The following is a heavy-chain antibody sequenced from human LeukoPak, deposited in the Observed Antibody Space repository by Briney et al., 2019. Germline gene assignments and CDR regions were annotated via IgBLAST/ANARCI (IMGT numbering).Heavy chain of an antibody. CDR3: AKMPAYYYDSSGYAFHFDY. V-gene: IGHV3-23*01. D-gene: IGHD3-22*01. J-gene: IGHJ4*02. CDR1: GFTFSTYA. CDR2: ISGSGGST. Sequence: PGGSLRLSCAASGFTFSTYAMSCVRQAPGKGLEWVSAISGSGGSTHYADSVRGRFTISRDNSKSTLYLQMNSLRAEDTAIYYCAKMPAYYYDSSGYAFHFDYWGQGTLVTVSS.